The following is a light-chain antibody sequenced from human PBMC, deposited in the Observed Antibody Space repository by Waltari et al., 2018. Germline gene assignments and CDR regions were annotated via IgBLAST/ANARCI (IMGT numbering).Light chain of an antibody. J-gene: IGLJ2*01. CDR3: SSYTTRGTVV. V-gene: IGLV2-14*01. CDR1: DNDIAHSNY. Sequence: QSALTQPASMSGSPGQSLTISCHGTDNDIAHSNYVSWYQQHPGKVPKLIIYDVTLRPSGVSYRFSGSKSGNTASLSISALQAEDEAGYYCSSYTTRGTVVFGGGTTLTV. CDR2: DVT.